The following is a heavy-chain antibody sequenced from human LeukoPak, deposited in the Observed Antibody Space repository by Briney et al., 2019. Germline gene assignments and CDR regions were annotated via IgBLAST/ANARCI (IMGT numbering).Heavy chain of an antibody. D-gene: IGHD5-18*01. CDR1: GYTFTDYA. J-gene: IGHJ4*02. V-gene: IGHV7-4-1*02. Sequence: GASVKVSCKASGYTFTDYAMNWVRQAPGQGLEWMGWINTNTGNPTYAQAFTGRFVFSLDTSVNTAYLQISSLKAEDTAVYYCARVGYSYGFLFDYWGQGTLVTVSS. CDR3: ARVGYSYGFLFDY. CDR2: INTNTGNP.